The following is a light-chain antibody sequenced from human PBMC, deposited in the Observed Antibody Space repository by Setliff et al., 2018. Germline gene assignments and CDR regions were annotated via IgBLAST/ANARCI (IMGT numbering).Light chain of an antibody. CDR3: SSYITSSTPPHV. CDR1: SSDIGVYNY. J-gene: IGLJ1*01. Sequence: QSVLTQAASVSGSPGQSITISCTGTSSDIGVYNYVSWYQQHPGKAPKLMIYDVSRRPSGVSNRFSGSKSGNTAPLTISGLQPEDEADYYCSSYITSSTPPHVFGAGTKGTVL. V-gene: IGLV2-14*03. CDR2: DVS.